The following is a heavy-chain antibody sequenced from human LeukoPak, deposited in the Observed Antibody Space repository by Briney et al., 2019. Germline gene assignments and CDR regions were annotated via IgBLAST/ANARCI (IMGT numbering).Heavy chain of an antibody. Sequence: RGRSLRLSCGASGFTFSSYSINWVRQAPGKGLEWVSYISSSSSTIYYADCVKGRFPVSRDNTKNSLYLQMNSLRAEDTAVYSSARGPGIAAGHAFDIWGQRTMVTVPS. CDR3: ARGPGIAAGHAFDI. V-gene: IGHV3-48*01. CDR1: GFTFSSYS. D-gene: IGHD6-13*01. CDR2: ISSSSSTI. J-gene: IGHJ3*02.